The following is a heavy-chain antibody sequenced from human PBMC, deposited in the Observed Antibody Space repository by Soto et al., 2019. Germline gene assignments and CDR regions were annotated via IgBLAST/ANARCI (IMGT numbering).Heavy chain of an antibody. CDR2: ISGSGGST. D-gene: IGHD3-22*01. CDR1: GFTFSSYA. CDR3: AKDSYGSSGYYPYPYYFDY. V-gene: IGHV3-23*01. Sequence: GGSLRLSCAASGFTFSSYAMSWVRQAPGKGLEWVSAISGSGGSTYYADSVKGRFTISRDNSKNTLYLQMNSLRAEDTAVYYCAKDSYGSSGYYPYPYYFDYWGQGTLVTVSS. J-gene: IGHJ4*02.